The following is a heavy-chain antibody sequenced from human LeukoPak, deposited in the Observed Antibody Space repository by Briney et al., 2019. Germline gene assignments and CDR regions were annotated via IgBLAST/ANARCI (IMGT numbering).Heavy chain of an antibody. CDR1: GYSFTNDW. J-gene: IGHJ4*02. Sequence: GESLKISCKSSGYSFTNDWIAWVRQMPGKGLEWMGIIYPADSDTRYSPSFQGQVTISADKSISTAYLQWSSLKASDTAMYYCATLKRARKNFDYWGQGSLVTVSP. V-gene: IGHV5-51*01. CDR3: ATLKRARKNFDY. CDR2: IYPADSDT.